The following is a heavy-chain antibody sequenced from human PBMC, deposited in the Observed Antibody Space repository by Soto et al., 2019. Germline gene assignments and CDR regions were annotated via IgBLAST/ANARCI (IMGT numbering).Heavy chain of an antibody. CDR1: GYTFTGYY. J-gene: IGHJ4*02. CDR2: INPNSGGT. D-gene: IGHD5-12*01. V-gene: IGHV1-2*04. CDR3: ARGWRGDGYNWVY. Sequence: ASVKVSCKASGYTFTGYYMHWVRQAPGQGLEWMGWINPNSGGTNYAQKFQGWVTMTRDTSISTAYMELGRLRSDDTAVYYCARGWRGDGYNWVYWGQGTLVTVSS.